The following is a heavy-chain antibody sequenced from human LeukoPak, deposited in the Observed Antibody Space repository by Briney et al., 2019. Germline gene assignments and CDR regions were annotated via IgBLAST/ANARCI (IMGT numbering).Heavy chain of an antibody. J-gene: IGHJ4*02. D-gene: IGHD2-21*01. CDR1: GFTFSSYG. V-gene: IGHV3-23*01. Sequence: PGGSLRLSCAASGFTFSSYGMNWVRQAPGKGLEWVSAISASGGSTYYADSVKGRFTISRDDSKNTLYLQMNSLRAEDTAVYYCARDGGDGRRGEIDYWGQGTLVTVSS. CDR2: ISASGGST. CDR3: ARDGGDGRRGEIDY.